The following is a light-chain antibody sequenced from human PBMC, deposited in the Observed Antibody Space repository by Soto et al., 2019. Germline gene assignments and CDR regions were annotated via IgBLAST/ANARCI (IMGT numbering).Light chain of an antibody. CDR1: TSDVGGYNL. J-gene: IGLJ1*01. CDR2: EGT. V-gene: IGLV2-23*01. Sequence: QSALTQPASVSGSPGQSITISCSGTTSDVGGYNLVSWYQQHTAKAPKLLIYEGTQRPSGVSSRFSGSKSGNTASLTISGLQAEDEADYYCCLYASSSSYVFGTGTKVTVL. CDR3: CLYASSSSYV.